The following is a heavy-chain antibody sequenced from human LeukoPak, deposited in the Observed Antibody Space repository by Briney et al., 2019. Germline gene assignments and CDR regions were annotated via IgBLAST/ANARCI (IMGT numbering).Heavy chain of an antibody. CDR3: TTAFRRDGYDCGDY. CDR2: IKSKTDGGTT. Sequence: GGSLRLSCAASGFTFSNAWMSWVRQAPGKGLEWVGRIKSKTDGGTTDYAAPVKGRFTISRDDSKNTLHLQMNSLKTEDTAVYYCTTAFRRDGYDCGDYWGQGTLVTVSS. V-gene: IGHV3-15*01. J-gene: IGHJ4*02. D-gene: IGHD5-24*01. CDR1: GFTFSNAW.